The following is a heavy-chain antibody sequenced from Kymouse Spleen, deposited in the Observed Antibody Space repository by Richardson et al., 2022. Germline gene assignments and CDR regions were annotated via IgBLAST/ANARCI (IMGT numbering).Heavy chain of an antibody. Sequence: QVQLQESGPGLVKPSETLSLTCTVSGGSISSYYWSWIRQPPGKGLEWIGYIYYSGSTNYNPSLKSRVTISVDTSKNQFSLKLSSVTAADTAVYYCAREKLELLFDYWGQGTLVTVSS. D-gene: IGHD1-7*01. CDR2: IYYSGST. V-gene: IGHV4-59*01. CDR1: GGSISSYY. CDR3: AREKLELLFDY. J-gene: IGHJ4*02.